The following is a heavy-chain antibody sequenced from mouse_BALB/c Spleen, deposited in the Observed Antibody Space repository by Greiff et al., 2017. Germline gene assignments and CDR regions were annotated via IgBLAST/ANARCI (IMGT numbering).Heavy chain of an antibody. CDR1: GYSITSGYY. D-gene: IGHD2-12*01. Sequence: EVQLVESGPGLVTPSQSLSLTCPVTGYSITSGYYWNWIRQFPGNKLEWLGYISYDGSNNYNPSLTNRISITRDTSTNQFFLKLNSVTTEDTATYYCARAAYDSFAYWGQGTLVTVSA. V-gene: IGHV3-6*02. CDR2: ISYDGSN. CDR3: ARAAYDSFAY. J-gene: IGHJ3*01.